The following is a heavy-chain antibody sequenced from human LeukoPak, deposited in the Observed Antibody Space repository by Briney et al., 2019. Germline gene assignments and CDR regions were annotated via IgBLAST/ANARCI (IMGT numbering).Heavy chain of an antibody. D-gene: IGHD6-13*01. CDR2: IKQDGSEK. V-gene: IGHV3-7*05. CDR1: GFTFSDYW. Sequence: GGPLSLSCTASGFTFSDYWMSWVRQTPEKGLEWVANIKQDGSEKVYLDSVKGRFTISRDNAQTSLYLHMNSLRAEDTAVYYCARDPYSSSWSYGMDVWGQGTTVTVSS. J-gene: IGHJ6*02. CDR3: ARDPYSSSWSYGMDV.